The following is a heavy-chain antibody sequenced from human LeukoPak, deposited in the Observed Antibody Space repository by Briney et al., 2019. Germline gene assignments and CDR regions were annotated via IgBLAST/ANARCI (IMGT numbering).Heavy chain of an antibody. V-gene: IGHV3-48*03. CDR3: ARGGPIYYYYYMDV. D-gene: IGHD2-15*01. J-gene: IGHJ6*03. CDR1: GFTFSSYA. CDR2: ISNSGTIK. Sequence: GGSLRLSCAASGFTFSSYAMNWVRQAPGKGLEFVSYISNSGTIKYNADSVKGRFTISRDNAKNSLYLQMNSLRAEDTAVYYCARGGPIYYYYYMDVWGKGTTVTVSS.